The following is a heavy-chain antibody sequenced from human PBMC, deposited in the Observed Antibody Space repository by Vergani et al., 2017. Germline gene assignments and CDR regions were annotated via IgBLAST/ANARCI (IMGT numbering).Heavy chain of an antibody. CDR2: IYYSGST. J-gene: IGHJ6*03. Sequence: QLQLQESGPGLVKPSETLSLTCTVSGGSISSSSYYWGWIRQPPGKGLEWIGSIYYSGSTYYNPSLKSRVTISVDTSKNQFSLKLSSVTAADTAGYYCARDLSGYYYGSYYYMDVWGKGTTVTVSS. V-gene: IGHV4-39*07. CDR1: GGSISSSSYY. CDR3: ARDLSGYYYGSYYYMDV. D-gene: IGHD3-22*01.